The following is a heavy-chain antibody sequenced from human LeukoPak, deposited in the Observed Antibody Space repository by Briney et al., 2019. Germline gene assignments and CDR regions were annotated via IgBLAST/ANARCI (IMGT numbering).Heavy chain of an antibody. J-gene: IGHJ4*02. CDR1: GFAVSSNY. V-gene: IGHV3-66*01. CDR2: IYSGGRT. Sequence: GGSLRLSCTVSGFAVSSNYMSWVRQAPGKGLEWVSVIYSGGRTDYADSVKGRFTISRDNSKNTLYLQINSLRAEDTAVYYCARGDPGLYWGQGTLVTVSS. D-gene: IGHD2-21*02. CDR3: ARGDPGLY.